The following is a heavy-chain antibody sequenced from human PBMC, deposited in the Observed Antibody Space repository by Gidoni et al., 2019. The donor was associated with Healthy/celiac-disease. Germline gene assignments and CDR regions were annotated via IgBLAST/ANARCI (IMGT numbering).Heavy chain of an antibody. CDR2: ISGSGGST. Sequence: EVQLLESGGGLVQPGGSLRLSCAATGFTFSSAAMSWVRRAPGKGLAWVSAISGSGGSTYSADSANGRFTISRDNSKNTLYLQMNSLRAEDTAVYYCAKGSVKYQLLRTIYYYYGMDVWGQGTTVTVSS. CDR1: GFTFSSAA. D-gene: IGHD2-2*01. V-gene: IGHV3-23*01. CDR3: AKGSVKYQLLRTIYYYYGMDV. J-gene: IGHJ6*02.